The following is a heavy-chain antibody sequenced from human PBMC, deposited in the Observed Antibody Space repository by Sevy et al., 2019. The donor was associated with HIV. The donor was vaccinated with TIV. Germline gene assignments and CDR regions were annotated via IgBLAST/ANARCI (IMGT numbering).Heavy chain of an antibody. Sequence: LSFTCVASGFTFSSYGMSWVRQAPGEGLECVSDISGSGGSTYYADSVRGRFTISRDNSKNTLYLQMNSLRADDTAVYYCAKETIRGTYNWFDPWGQGTLVTVSS. J-gene: IGHJ5*02. CDR1: GFTFSSYG. CDR2: ISGSGGST. V-gene: IGHV3-23*01. D-gene: IGHD3-10*01. CDR3: AKETIRGTYNWFDP.